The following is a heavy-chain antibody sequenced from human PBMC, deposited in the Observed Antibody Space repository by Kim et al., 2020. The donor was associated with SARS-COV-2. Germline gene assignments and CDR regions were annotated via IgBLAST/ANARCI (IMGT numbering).Heavy chain of an antibody. V-gene: IGHV3-30*04. CDR3: ARELWHISIYYYYGMDV. CDR1: GFTFSSYA. J-gene: IGHJ6*02. D-gene: IGHD3-10*01. CDR2: ISYDGSNK. Sequence: GGSLRLSCAASGFTFSSYAMHWVRQAPGKGLEWVAVISYDGSNKYYADSVKGRFTISRDNSKNTLYLQMNSLRAEDTAVYYCARELWHISIYYYYGMDVWGQGTTVTVSS.